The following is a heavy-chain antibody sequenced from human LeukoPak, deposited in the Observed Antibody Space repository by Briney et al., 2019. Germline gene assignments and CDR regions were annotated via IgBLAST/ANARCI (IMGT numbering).Heavy chain of an antibody. CDR3: ARDRIRTGGSSSWHSWYFDL. Sequence: SVKVSCKASGGTFSSYAISWVRQAPGQGLEWMGGIIPIFGTANYAQKFQGRVTITADESTSTAYMELSSLRSEDTAVYYCARDRIRTGGSSSWHSWYFDLWGRGTLVTVSS. V-gene: IGHV1-69*13. CDR1: GGTFSSYA. J-gene: IGHJ2*01. CDR2: IIPIFGTA. D-gene: IGHD6-13*01.